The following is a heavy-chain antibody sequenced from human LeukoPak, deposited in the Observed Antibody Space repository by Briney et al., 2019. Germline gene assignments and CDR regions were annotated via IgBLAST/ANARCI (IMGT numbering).Heavy chain of an antibody. CDR1: GYTFTGYY. CDR2: INPNSGGT. CDR3: VRDRYGSGQGDFDY. D-gene: IGHD3-10*01. V-gene: IGHV1-2*02. Sequence: GASVKVSCKASGYTFTGYYMHWVRQAPGQGLEWMGWINPNSGGTNYAQKFQGRVTMTRDTSISTAYMELSRLRSDDTAVYYCVRDRYGSGQGDFDYWGQGTLVTVSS. J-gene: IGHJ4*02.